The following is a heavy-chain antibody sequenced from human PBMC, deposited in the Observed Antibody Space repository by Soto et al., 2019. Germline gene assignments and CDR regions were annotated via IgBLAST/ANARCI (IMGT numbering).Heavy chain of an antibody. J-gene: IGHJ4*02. CDR1: GFTFSDYY. CDR2: SRSKANSYST. D-gene: IGHD3-22*01. Sequence: GGSLRLSCVVSGFTFSDYYMDWVRQAPGKGLEWVARSRSKANSYSTDYAASAQGRFTISRDDSKKSLYLQMNSLRTEDTAVYYCARGGYLGFNFDYWGQGTRVTVSS. V-gene: IGHV3-72*01. CDR3: ARGGYLGFNFDY.